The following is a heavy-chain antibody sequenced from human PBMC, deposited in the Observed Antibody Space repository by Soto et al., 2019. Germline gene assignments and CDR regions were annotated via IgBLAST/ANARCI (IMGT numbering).Heavy chain of an antibody. CDR3: ARRIYGANDY. Sequence: GESLKISCKGSGYSFTNHWIDWVRQIPWKGLQWMGGIYPADSDIKYSPSFQGHVTLSVDKSTSTAYLKWIRLKASDTGVYFCARRIYGANDYWGQGTKVTVSS. J-gene: IGHJ4*02. V-gene: IGHV5-51*01. CDR1: GYSFTNHW. D-gene: IGHD4-17*01. CDR2: IYPADSDI.